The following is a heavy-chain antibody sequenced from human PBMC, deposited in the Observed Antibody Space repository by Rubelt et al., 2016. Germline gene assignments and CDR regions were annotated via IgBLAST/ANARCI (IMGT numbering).Heavy chain of an antibody. CDR3: AREDTTDRGWYDALDI. Sequence: SWVRQAPGQGLEWMGRIIPILGIANYAQKFQGRVTITADKSTSTAYMELSSLRSEDTAVYYCAREDTTDRGWYDALDIWGQGTMVTVSS. J-gene: IGHJ3*02. D-gene: IGHD6-19*01. V-gene: IGHV1-69*04. CDR2: IIPILGIA.